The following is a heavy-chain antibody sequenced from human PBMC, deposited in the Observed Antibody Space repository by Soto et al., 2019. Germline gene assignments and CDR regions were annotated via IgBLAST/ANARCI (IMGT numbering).Heavy chain of an antibody. CDR3: AKEGPYINSCSTAVYCQS. J-gene: IGHJ1*01. V-gene: IGHV3-23*01. CDR2: IRGSASKT. D-gene: IGHD2-8*02. CDR1: GFTFSGYA. Sequence: GGSLRLSCAASGFTFSGYAMTWVRQAPGRGLEWVSAIRGSASKTFYADFVNGRFTISRDNSKNTLYLQMNNLAVEDTAQYYCAKEGPYINSCSTAVYCQSCGQGTLFSVSS.